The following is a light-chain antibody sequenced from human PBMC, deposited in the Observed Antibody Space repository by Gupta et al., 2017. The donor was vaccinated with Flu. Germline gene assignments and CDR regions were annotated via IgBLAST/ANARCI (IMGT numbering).Light chain of an antibody. J-gene: IGKJ4*01. CDR1: QDIDNY. V-gene: IGKV1-16*01. Sequence: LQMTQSPSSLSASVGDRVTITCRASQDIDNYVSWLQQKPGKAPKSLIYAASSLQDGVPSRGRARGTGTYITLTINSLQPEESATYCCQKYSRYPRTFGGGTKVEIK. CDR3: QKYSRYPRT. CDR2: AAS.